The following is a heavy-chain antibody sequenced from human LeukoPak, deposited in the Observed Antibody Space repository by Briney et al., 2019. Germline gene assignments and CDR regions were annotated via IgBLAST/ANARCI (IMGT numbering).Heavy chain of an antibody. Sequence: GGSLRLSCAASGFTFSSYSMNWVRQAPGKGLEWVAFIRYDGSNKYYADSVKGRFTISRDNSKNTLYLQMNSLRAEDTAVYYCAKASAIVVVPAGPDYWGQGTLVTVSS. J-gene: IGHJ4*02. CDR3: AKASAIVVVPAGPDY. CDR1: GFTFSSYS. D-gene: IGHD2-2*01. CDR2: IRYDGSNK. V-gene: IGHV3-30*02.